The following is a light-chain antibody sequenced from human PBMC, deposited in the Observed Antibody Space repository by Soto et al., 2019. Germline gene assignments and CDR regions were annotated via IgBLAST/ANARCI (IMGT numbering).Light chain of an antibody. J-gene: IGKJ4*01. V-gene: IGKV1-39*01. CDR1: QSITNY. CDR2: AAS. Sequence: DIQMTQSPSALSASVGDRVTITCRASQSITNYLNWYQHKPGQAPNLLIYAASTLPAGVPSRFRGSGSGTDFTLTISSLQPEDFATYFCQQSNSSPPTFGGGTKVDIK. CDR3: QQSNSSPPT.